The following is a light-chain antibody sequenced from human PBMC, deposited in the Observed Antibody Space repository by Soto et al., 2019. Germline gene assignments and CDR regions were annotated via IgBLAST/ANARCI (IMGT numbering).Light chain of an antibody. Sequence: EIVLTQSPATLSVSPGERATLSCRASQRVSSYLAWYRLQPGQAPRLLIYDAFNRDTGIPARFSGSGSGTDFTLTICSLEPEYFAVYYCQQRSDWPRTFGQGTSVEIK. J-gene: IGKJ1*01. V-gene: IGKV3-11*01. CDR3: QQRSDWPRT. CDR1: QRVSSY. CDR2: DAF.